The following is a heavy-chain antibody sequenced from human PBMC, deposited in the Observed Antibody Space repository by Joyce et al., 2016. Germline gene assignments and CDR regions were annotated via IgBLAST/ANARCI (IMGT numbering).Heavy chain of an antibody. Sequence: QLQLQESGPGLVKPSETLSLTCSVSGGSVSSNSYYWGWIRQPPGKGLEWIGIIFYSGSTYYNPSLKSRVTISVDTSKNQFSLKLRSVTAADSAVYYCALVYYDFWSGFHPSYWGQGTLVTVSS. CDR2: IFYSGST. D-gene: IGHD3-3*01. V-gene: IGHV4-39*01. J-gene: IGHJ4*02. CDR3: ALVYYDFWSGFHPSY. CDR1: GGSVSSNSYY.